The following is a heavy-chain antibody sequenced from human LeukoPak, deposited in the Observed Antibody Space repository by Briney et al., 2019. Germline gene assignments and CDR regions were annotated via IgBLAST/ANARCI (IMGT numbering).Heavy chain of an antibody. CDR1: GYTFTGYY. CDR3: ARGGVDIVVVPAARYNWFDP. D-gene: IGHD2-2*01. V-gene: IGHV1-2*02. Sequence: GASVKVSCKASGYTFTGYYVHWVRQAPGQGLEWMGWINPNSGGTNYAQKFQGRVTMTRDTSISTAYMELSRLRSDDTAVYYCARGGVDIVVVPAARYNWFDPWGQGTLVTVSS. CDR2: INPNSGGT. J-gene: IGHJ5*02.